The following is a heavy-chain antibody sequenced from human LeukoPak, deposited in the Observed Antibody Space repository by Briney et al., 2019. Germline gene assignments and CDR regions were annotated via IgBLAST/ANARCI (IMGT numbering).Heavy chain of an antibody. Sequence: PSETLSLTCTVSGGSISSSSYYWGWIRQPPGKGLEWIGTIYYSGSTYYNPSLKSRVTISVDTSKNKFSLKLSSVTAADTAVYYCARKNDFEIWGRGTLVTVSS. CDR1: GGSISSSSYY. CDR3: ARKNDFEI. J-gene: IGHJ3*02. D-gene: IGHD2/OR15-2a*01. CDR2: IYYSGST. V-gene: IGHV4-39*01.